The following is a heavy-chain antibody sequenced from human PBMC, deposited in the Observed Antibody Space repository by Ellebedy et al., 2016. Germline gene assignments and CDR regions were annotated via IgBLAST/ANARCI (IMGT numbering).Heavy chain of an antibody. CDR2: IDTGNGNI. J-gene: IGHJ4*02. D-gene: IGHD3-10*02. CDR3: ASRAPTMSYDY. CDR1: GYSFTSYA. V-gene: IGHV1-3*04. Sequence: ASVKVSCXASGYSFTSYAIHWVRQAPGQRLEWMGWIDTGNGNIKYSQRFQGRVTITRDTSATTAFMELTSLSSEDTAIYYCASRAPTMSYDYWGQGTLVTVSS.